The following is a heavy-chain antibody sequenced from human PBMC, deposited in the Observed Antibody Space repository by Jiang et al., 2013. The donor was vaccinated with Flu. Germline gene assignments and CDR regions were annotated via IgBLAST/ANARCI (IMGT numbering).Heavy chain of an antibody. D-gene: IGHD6-19*01. Sequence: KPTQTLTLTCTFSGFSLSTSGMCVSWIRQPPGKALEWLARIDWDDDKYYSTSLKTRLTISKDTSKNQVVLTMTNMDPVDTATYYCARQYSSGWFGDAFDIWGQGTMVTVSS. J-gene: IGHJ3*02. CDR2: IDWDDDK. CDR1: GFSLSTSGMC. CDR3: ARQYSSGWFGDAFDI. V-gene: IGHV2-70*11.